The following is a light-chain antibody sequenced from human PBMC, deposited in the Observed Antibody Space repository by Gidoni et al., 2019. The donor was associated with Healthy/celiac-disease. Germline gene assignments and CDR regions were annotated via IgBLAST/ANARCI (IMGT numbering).Light chain of an antibody. V-gene: IGKV3-20*01. Sequence: VLTQSPGTLSLSPGERATLSCRASQSVSSSYLAWYQQKPGQAPRLLIYGASSRATGIPDRFSGSGSGTDFTLTISRLEPEDFAVYYCQQYGSSYTFGQGTKLEIK. CDR3: QQYGSSYT. J-gene: IGKJ2*01. CDR1: QSVSSSY. CDR2: GAS.